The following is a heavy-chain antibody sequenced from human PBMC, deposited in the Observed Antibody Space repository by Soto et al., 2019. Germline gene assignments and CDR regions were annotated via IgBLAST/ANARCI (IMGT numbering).Heavy chain of an antibody. D-gene: IGHD6-6*01. J-gene: IGHJ4*02. CDR3: ARGGAARPDY. CDR1: GWSISSYY. Sequence: PSETLSLTCTVSGWSISSYYWSWIRQPPGKGLEWIGYIYYRANPNYNPSLKSRVTISQDTSKNQFSLKLSSVTAADTAVYYCARGGAARPDYWGQGTLVTVSS. CDR2: IYYRANP. V-gene: IGHV4-59*08.